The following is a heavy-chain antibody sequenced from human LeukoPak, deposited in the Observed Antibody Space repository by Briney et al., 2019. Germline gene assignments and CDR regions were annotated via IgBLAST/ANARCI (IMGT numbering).Heavy chain of an antibody. D-gene: IGHD3-10*02. J-gene: IGHJ4*02. Sequence: GGSLRLSCAASGFTFSDYEINWVRQAPGKGPEWVSCISTSGSTTYYADSVKGRFTISRDNAKNSLFLLMNTLTAEDTAVYYCARGALHVFDYWGQGTPVTVSS. CDR3: ARGALHVFDY. CDR1: GFTFSDYE. V-gene: IGHV3-48*03. CDR2: ISTSGSTT.